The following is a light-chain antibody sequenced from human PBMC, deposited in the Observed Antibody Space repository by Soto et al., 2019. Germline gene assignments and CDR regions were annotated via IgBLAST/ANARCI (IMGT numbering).Light chain of an antibody. Sequence: QSALAQPASVSGSPGQSITISCTGTSSGVGGHNSVSWYRQDPGKAPKLMIYDVSNRPSGVSDRFSGSKSGNTASLTISGLQIEDEADYYCSSFTSSVTYVFGTGTKVTVL. CDR1: SSGVGGHNS. J-gene: IGLJ1*01. CDR2: DVS. CDR3: SSFTSSVTYV. V-gene: IGLV2-14*01.